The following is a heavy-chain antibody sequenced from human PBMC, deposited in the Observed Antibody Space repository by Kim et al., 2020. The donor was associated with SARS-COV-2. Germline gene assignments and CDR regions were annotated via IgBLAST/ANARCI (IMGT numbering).Heavy chain of an antibody. CDR2: DRSEG. Sequence: DRSEGHYVDSVKGRFTIARDNAKNSLYLQMKSLRAEDTAVYYCASTQTFDYWGQGTLVTVSS. J-gene: IGHJ4*02. CDR3: ASTQTFDY. V-gene: IGHV3-7*03.